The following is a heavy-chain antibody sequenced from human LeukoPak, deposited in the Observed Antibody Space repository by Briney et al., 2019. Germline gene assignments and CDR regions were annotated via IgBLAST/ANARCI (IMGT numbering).Heavy chain of an antibody. CDR2: IIPISGTA. J-gene: IGHJ3*02. Sequence: SVKVSCKASGGTFSSYAISWVRQAPGQGLEWMGGIIPISGTANYAQKFQGRVTITADESTSTAYMELSSLRSEDTAVYYCASRSGRWYINAFDIWGQGTMVTVSS. CDR3: ASRSGRWYINAFDI. CDR1: GGTFSSYA. V-gene: IGHV1-69*13. D-gene: IGHD6-13*01.